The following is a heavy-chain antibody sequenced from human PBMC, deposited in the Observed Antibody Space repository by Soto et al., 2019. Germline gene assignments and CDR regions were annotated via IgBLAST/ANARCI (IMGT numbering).Heavy chain of an antibody. Sequence: PGGSLRLSCAASGFTVSSNYMSWVRQAPGKGLEWVSVIYSGGSTYYADSVKGRFTISRDNSKNTLYLQMNSLRAEDTAVYYCERYCCGYDPFDIRGQRTMVIVSS. CDR2: IYSGGST. D-gene: IGHD3-10*01. J-gene: IGHJ3*02. V-gene: IGHV3-53*01. CDR3: ERYCCGYDPFDI. CDR1: GFTVSSNY.